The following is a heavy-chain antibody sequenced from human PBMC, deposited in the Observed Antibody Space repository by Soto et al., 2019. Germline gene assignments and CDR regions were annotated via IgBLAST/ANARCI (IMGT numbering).Heavy chain of an antibody. CDR3: ARVPYYYGSGSYYNRVYYFDY. CDR1: GFTFSSYA. J-gene: IGHJ4*02. V-gene: IGHV3-30-3*01. Sequence: GGSLRLSCAASGFTFSSYAMHWVRQAPGKGLEWVAVISYDGSNKYYADSVKGRFTISRDNSKNTLYLQMNSLRAEDTAVYYCARVPYYYGSGSYYNRVYYFDYWRQGTLVTVSS. D-gene: IGHD3-10*01. CDR2: ISYDGSNK.